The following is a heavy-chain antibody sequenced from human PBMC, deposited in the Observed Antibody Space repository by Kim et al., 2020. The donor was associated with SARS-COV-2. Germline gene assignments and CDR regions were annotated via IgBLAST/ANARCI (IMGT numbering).Heavy chain of an antibody. D-gene: IGHD6-19*01. V-gene: IGHV4-4*09. Sequence: TYNPSLKSRVTISVDTSKNQFSLKLSSVTAADTAVYYCARYSSGWGLIDYWGQGTLVTVSS. CDR3: ARYSSGWGLIDY. J-gene: IGHJ4*02.